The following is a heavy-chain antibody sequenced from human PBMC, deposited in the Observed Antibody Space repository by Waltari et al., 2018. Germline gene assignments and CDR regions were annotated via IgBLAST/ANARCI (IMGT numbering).Heavy chain of an antibody. D-gene: IGHD3-10*01. J-gene: IGHJ4*02. CDR2: ISSSSSYI. V-gene: IGHV3-21*01. CDR3: ARVGLMVRGVLYYFDY. CDR1: GFTFSSYS. Sequence: EVQLVESGGGLVKPGGSLRLSCAASGFTFSSYSMNWVRQAPGKGLEWVSSISSSSSYIYYADSVKGRFTISRDNAKNSLYLQMNSLRAEDTAGYYCARVGLMVRGVLYYFDYWGQGTLVTVSS.